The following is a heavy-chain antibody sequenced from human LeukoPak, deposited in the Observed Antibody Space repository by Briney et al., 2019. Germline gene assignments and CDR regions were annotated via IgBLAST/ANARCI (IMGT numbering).Heavy chain of an antibody. Sequence: PSETLSLTCTASGGSINYFSRSWIRQPPGKGLEWIGYIYYSGSANYNPSLRSRVTLSVDTSKNEFSLTLSSVTAADTGIYYCARGEMATIGYGWGQGTLVTVSS. J-gene: IGHJ4*02. D-gene: IGHD5-24*01. CDR2: IYYSGSA. V-gene: IGHV4-59*01. CDR3: ARGEMATIGYG. CDR1: GGSINYFS.